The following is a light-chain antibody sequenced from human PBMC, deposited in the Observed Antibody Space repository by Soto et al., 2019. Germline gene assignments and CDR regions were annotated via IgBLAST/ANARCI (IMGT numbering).Light chain of an antibody. CDR3: QQYNSYSRT. CDR1: QSISSW. V-gene: IGKV1-5*03. J-gene: IGKJ1*01. CDR2: KAS. Sequence: DIQMTQSPSTLSASVGDRVTITCRASQSISSWLAWYHQKPVKAPKLLIYKASSLESGVPSRFSGSGSGTEFTLTISSLQPDDFATYYCQQYNSYSRTFGQGTKVYIK.